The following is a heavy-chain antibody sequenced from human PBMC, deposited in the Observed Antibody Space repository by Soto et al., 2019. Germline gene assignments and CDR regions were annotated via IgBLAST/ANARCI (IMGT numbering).Heavy chain of an antibody. CDR1: GFTFSSYE. V-gene: IGHV3-48*03. CDR2: ISSSGSTI. J-gene: IGHJ6*02. D-gene: IGHD3-3*01. CDR3: APLTIFGVVGMDA. Sequence: EVQLVESGGGLVQPGGSLRLSCAASGFTFSSYEMNWVRQAPGKGLEWVSYISSSGSTIYYADSVKGRFTISRDNAKNSLYLQMNSLRAEDTAVYYCAPLTIFGVVGMDAWGQGTTVTVSS.